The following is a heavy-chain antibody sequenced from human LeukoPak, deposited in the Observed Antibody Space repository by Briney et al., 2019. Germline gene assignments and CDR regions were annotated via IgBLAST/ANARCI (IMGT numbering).Heavy chain of an antibody. J-gene: IGHJ6*02. CDR3: AREGTTTLYGMDV. CDR1: GFTFSSYW. D-gene: IGHD1-1*01. CDR2: INSDGSST. Sequence: GGSLRLSCAASGFTFSSYWMHWVRQAPGKGLVWVSRINSDGSSTSHADSVKGRFTISRDNAKNTLYLQMNSLRAEDTAVYYCAREGTTTLYGMDVWGQGTTVTVSS. V-gene: IGHV3-74*01.